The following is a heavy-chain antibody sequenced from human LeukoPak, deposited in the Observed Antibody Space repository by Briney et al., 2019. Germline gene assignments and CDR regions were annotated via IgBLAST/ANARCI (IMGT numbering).Heavy chain of an antibody. Sequence: ASVKVYCKASGYSFAGHYIHWVRPAPGQGLVWIGWINPNTGSTNYAPEFQGRVTIIRDTSISTAYMESSRMRSDDTAVYYCARDEQQVPYHDAFHFWGQGTAVTVSS. V-gene: IGHV1-2*02. CDR1: GYSFAGHY. CDR2: INPNTGST. D-gene: IGHD6-13*01. CDR3: ARDEQQVPYHDAFHF. J-gene: IGHJ3*01.